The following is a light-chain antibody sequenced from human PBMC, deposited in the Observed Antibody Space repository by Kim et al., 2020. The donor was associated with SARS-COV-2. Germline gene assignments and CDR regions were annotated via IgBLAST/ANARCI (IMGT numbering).Light chain of an antibody. CDR1: QTVSNN. CDR2: DAS. Sequence: EIVMTQSPATLSVSPGESATLSCRASQTVSNNLAWYQQKPGQTPWLLIYDASTRATGIPTRFSGSGSGTEFTLTISSLQSEDFAVYYCQQYNRWPLTFGGGTKVDIK. J-gene: IGKJ4*01. V-gene: IGKV3-15*01. CDR3: QQYNRWPLT.